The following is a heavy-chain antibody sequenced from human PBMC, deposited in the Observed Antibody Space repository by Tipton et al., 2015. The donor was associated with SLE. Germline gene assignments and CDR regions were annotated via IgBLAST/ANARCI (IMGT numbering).Heavy chain of an antibody. Sequence: QLVQSGPEVKKPGASVKVSCKASGYTFTSYGISWVRQAPGQGLEWMGWISAYSGSTNYNPSLKSRVTISVDTSKNQFSLKLSSVTAADTAVYYCARSGDGYKLFDYWGQGTLVTVSS. D-gene: IGHD5-24*01. J-gene: IGHJ4*02. V-gene: IGHV1-18*01. CDR1: GYTFTSYG. CDR2: ISAYSGST. CDR3: ARSGDGYKLFDY.